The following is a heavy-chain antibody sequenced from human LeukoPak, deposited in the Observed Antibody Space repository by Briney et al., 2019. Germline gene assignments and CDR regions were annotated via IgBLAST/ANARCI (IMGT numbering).Heavy chain of an antibody. CDR3: ARESSGSGYFAPDY. D-gene: IGHD3-22*01. V-gene: IGHV4-34*01. J-gene: IGHJ4*02. CDR1: GGSFSGYY. CDR2: IYYSGST. Sequence: PSEPLSLTCAVCGGSFSGYYWSWIRQPPGGGLEWIGSIYYSGSTYYNPSLKSRVTISVDTSKNQFSLKLSSVTAADTAVYYCARESSGSGYFAPDYWGQGTLVTVSS.